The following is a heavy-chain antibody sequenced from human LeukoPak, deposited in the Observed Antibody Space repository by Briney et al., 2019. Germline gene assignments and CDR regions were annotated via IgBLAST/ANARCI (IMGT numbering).Heavy chain of an antibody. CDR1: GXTFAIYA. CDR3: ARDLVGGWDDSSGYYYGYFDY. D-gene: IGHD3-22*01. V-gene: IGHV3-30-3*01. Sequence: GGSLRLSCAASGXTFAIYAMHWVRQAPGKGLEWVAVISYDGNNKYYADSVKGRFTISRDNSKNTLYLQMNSLRAEDTAVYYCARDLVGGWDDSSGYYYGYFDYWGQGTLVTVSS. J-gene: IGHJ4*02. CDR2: ISYDGNNK.